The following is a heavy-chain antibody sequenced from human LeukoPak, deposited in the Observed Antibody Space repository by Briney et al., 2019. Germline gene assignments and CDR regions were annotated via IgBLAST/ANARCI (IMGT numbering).Heavy chain of an antibody. J-gene: IGHJ4*02. D-gene: IGHD6-19*01. CDR2: IYYSGTT. V-gene: IGHV4-39*01. CDR3: ARRDSGWYYFHN. Sequence: PSDTLSLTCTVSGGSISSSSYYWGWIRQPPGKGLEWIGSIYYSGTTYYNPSLKSRVTISVDTSKNQFSLKLSSVTAADTAVYYCARRDSGWYYFHNWGQGTLVTVSS. CDR1: GGSISSSSYY.